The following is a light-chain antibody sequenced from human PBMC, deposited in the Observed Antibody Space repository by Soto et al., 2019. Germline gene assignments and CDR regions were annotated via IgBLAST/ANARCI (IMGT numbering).Light chain of an antibody. J-gene: IGKJ1*01. CDR3: QQFNNYPWT. CDR1: QSISSW. Sequence: DIQMTQSPSTLSASVGDRVTITCRASQSISSWLAWYQQKPGKAPKLLIYKASSLESGVPSGFSGSGSGTEFPLTISRLQPDDFATYYCQQFNNYPWTFGQGTRVEIK. V-gene: IGKV1-5*03. CDR2: KAS.